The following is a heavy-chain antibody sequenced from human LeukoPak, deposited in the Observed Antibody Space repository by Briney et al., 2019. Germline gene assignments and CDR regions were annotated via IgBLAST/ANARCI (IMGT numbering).Heavy chain of an antibody. Sequence: ASVKVSCKASGGTFSSYAISWVRQAPGQGLEWMGRIIPIFGTANCAQKFQGRVTITTDESTSTAYMELSSLRSEDTAVYYCARRGSGWYGLNYWGQGTLVTVSS. D-gene: IGHD6-19*01. CDR2: IIPIFGTA. J-gene: IGHJ4*02. CDR1: GGTFSSYA. V-gene: IGHV1-69*05. CDR3: ARRGSGWYGLNY.